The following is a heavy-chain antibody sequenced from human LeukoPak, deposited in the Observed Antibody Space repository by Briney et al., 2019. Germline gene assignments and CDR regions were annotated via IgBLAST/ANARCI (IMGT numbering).Heavy chain of an antibody. Sequence: PGGSLRLSCAASGFTFNSFSMNWVRQAPGQGLEWVAYIDSGSITIFYADSVKGRFTISRVNAKNAVYLQMNSLRAEDTAVYYCASTWPTFDYWGQGTLVTVSS. CDR3: ASTWPTFDY. V-gene: IGHV3-48*01. CDR1: GFTFNSFS. D-gene: IGHD1-26*01. CDR2: IDSGSITI. J-gene: IGHJ4*02.